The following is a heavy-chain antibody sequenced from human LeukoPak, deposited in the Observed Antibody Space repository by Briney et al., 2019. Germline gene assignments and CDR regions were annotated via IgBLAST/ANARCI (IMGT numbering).Heavy chain of an antibody. CDR3: ARERDIVVVPVAGDAFDI. D-gene: IGHD2-2*01. CDR2: MYYSGST. CDR1: GGSVSSYY. J-gene: IGHJ3*02. V-gene: IGHV4-59*02. Sequence: SETLSLTCTVSGGSVSSYYWSWIRQPPGKGLEWIGYMYYSGSTNYSPSLKSRVTISIDTSKNQFSLKLSSVTAADTAVYYCARERDIVVVPVAGDAFDIWGQGTMVTVSS.